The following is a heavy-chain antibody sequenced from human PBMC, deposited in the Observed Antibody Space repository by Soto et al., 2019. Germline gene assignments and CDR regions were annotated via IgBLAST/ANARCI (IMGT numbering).Heavy chain of an antibody. Sequence: TGGSLRLSCAASGFTFSSYSMNRVRQAPGKGLEWVSSISSSSSYIYYADSVKGRFTISRDNAKNSLYLQMNSLRAEDTAVYYCARDRGVVIRYSYYDMDMLGQGTTDTVSS. CDR2: ISSSSSYI. CDR1: GFTFSSYS. V-gene: IGHV3-21*01. J-gene: IGHJ6*02. CDR3: ARDRGVVIRYSYYDMDM. D-gene: IGHD3-3*01.